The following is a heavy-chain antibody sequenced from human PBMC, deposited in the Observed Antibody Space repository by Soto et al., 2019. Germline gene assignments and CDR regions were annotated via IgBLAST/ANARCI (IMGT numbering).Heavy chain of an antibody. CDR2: IYVTGAV. V-gene: IGHV4-31*03. CDR1: GAALKSGKDY. J-gene: IGHJ5*02. Sequence: PSETLALTCRVSGAALKSGKDYGSWIRQVPGKGLEWIGHIYVTGAVDYNPSLRDRITISQDTSERQFSLNLRLVTAADTAVYYCARLRIATNNYKWFDPWGQGTLVTVSS. D-gene: IGHD2-21*01. CDR3: ARLRIATNNYKWFDP.